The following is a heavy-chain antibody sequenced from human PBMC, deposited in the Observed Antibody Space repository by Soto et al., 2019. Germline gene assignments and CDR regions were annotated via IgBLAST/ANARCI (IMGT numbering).Heavy chain of an antibody. D-gene: IGHD2-15*01. CDR1: GDTVSSNSVA. V-gene: IGHV6-1*01. CDR3: ARSEEDSDYYYYGMDV. Sequence: SQTLSLPCVCSGDTVSSNSVACNFVRQSPSRGLEWLGRTYYRSLWYSDYAVSVRSRIDINADTSKNQVSLQLNSVTPEDTAVYYCARSEEDSDYYYYGMDVWGQGTTVTVSS. CDR2: TYYRSLWYS. J-gene: IGHJ6*02.